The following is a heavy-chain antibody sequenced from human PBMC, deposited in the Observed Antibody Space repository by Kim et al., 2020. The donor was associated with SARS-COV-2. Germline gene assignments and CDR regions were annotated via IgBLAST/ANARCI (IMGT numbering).Heavy chain of an antibody. J-gene: IGHJ4*02. Sequence: SETLSLTCTVSGGSISSGGYYWSWIRQHPGKGLEWIGYIYYSGSTYYNPSLKSRVTISVDTSKNQFSLKLSSVTAADTAVYYCARGWVQQLVRGTFDYWGQGTLVTVSS. CDR1: GGSISSGGYY. D-gene: IGHD6-13*01. CDR2: IYYSGST. V-gene: IGHV4-31*03. CDR3: ARGWVQQLVRGTFDY.